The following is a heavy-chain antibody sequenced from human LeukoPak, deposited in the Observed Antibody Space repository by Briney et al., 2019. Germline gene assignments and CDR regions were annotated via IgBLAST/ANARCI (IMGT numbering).Heavy chain of an antibody. V-gene: IGHV4-59*01. J-gene: IGHJ4*02. Sequence: SETLSLTCTVSGGSISSYYCSWIRQPPGKGLEWIGYIYYSGSTNYDPSLKSRVTISVDTSKNQFSLKLSSVTAADTAVYYCARDGHHRDGYRDWGQGTLVTVSS. CDR3: ARDGHHRDGYRD. CDR2: IYYSGST. D-gene: IGHD5-24*01. CDR1: GGSISSYY.